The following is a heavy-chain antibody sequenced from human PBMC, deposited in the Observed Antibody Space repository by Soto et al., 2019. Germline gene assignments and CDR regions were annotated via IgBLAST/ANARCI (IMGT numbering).Heavy chain of an antibody. Sequence: GECLKISCQCSGYTFSNCWIGWVRQLPGKGLEWMGIIYPGDHETRYSPSFHGKVTISADKSINTAYLQWNSLEASDTAFYFCARSPRSSPYFDYWGQGALVTVSS. CDR1: GYTFSNCW. D-gene: IGHD6-13*01. CDR2: IYPGDHET. CDR3: ARSPRSSPYFDY. J-gene: IGHJ4*02. V-gene: IGHV5-51*01.